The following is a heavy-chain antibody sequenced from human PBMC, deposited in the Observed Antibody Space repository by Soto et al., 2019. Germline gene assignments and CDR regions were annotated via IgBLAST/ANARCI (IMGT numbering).Heavy chain of an antibody. Sequence: EASVKVSCKASGGTFSSYTISWVRQAPGQGLEWMGRIIPILGIANYAQKFQGRVTITADKSTSTAYMELSSLRSEDTAVYYCMVVVASNWFDPWGQGTLVTVSS. CDR3: MVVVASNWFDP. J-gene: IGHJ5*02. CDR1: GGTFSSYT. D-gene: IGHD3-22*01. V-gene: IGHV1-69*02. CDR2: IIPILGIA.